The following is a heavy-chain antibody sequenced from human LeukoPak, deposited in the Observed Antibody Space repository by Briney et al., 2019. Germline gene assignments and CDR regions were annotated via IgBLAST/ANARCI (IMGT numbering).Heavy chain of an antibody. CDR3: ARESSGLQLSY. CDR1: GGTFSSCA. V-gene: IGHV1-69*05. CDR2: IIPIFGTA. D-gene: IGHD6-19*01. J-gene: IGHJ4*02. Sequence: SVKVSCKASGGTFSSCAISWVRHAPGQGLEWMGGIIPIFGTANYAQKFQGRVTITTDESTSTAYMVLSSLRSEDTAVYYCARESSGLQLSYWGQGTLVTVSS.